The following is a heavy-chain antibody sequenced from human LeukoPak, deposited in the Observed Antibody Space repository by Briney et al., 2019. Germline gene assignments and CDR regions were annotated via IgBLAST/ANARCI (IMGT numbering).Heavy chain of an antibody. Sequence: GASVKVSCKASGGTFSSYAISWVRQAPGQGLEWMGGIIPIFGTANYAQKFQGRVTITADESTSTAYMELSSLRSEDTAVYYCASLYYYDSSGYSEASDYWGQGTLVTVSS. CDR2: IIPIFGTA. J-gene: IGHJ4*02. CDR3: ASLYYYDSSGYSEASDY. V-gene: IGHV1-69*13. CDR1: GGTFSSYA. D-gene: IGHD3-22*01.